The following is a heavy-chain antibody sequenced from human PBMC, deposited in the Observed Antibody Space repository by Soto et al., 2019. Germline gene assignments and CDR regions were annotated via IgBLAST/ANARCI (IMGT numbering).Heavy chain of an antibody. Sequence: ASVKVSCKASGGTFSSYTISWVRQAPGQGLEWMGRIIPILGNTNYAQKLQGRVTMTTDTSTSTAYMELRSLRSDDTAVYYCARGPPRYYDYIWGSYRYGAFDIWGQGTMVTVSS. J-gene: IGHJ3*02. CDR3: ARGPPRYYDYIWGSYRYGAFDI. CDR2: IIPILGNT. V-gene: IGHV1-18*01. D-gene: IGHD3-16*02. CDR1: GGTFSSYT.